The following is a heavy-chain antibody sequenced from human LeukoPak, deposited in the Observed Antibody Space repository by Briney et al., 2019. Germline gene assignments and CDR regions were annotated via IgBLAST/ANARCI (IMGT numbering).Heavy chain of an antibody. V-gene: IGHV4-59*11. Sequence: PSETLSLTCTVSGGSINSHYWSWIRQPPGKGLECIGHIYYTGSTYYKPSLESRVTISVDTAKNQISLKLSSVTAADTAVYYRARYEEFSTGYSASSPRHYFDHWGQGTLVTVSS. D-gene: IGHD3/OR15-3a*01. CDR3: ARYEEFSTGYSASSPRHYFDH. J-gene: IGHJ4*02. CDR1: GGSINSHY. CDR2: IYYTGST.